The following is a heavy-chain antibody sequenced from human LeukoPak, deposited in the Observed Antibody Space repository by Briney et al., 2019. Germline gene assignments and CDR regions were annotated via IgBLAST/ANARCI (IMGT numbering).Heavy chain of an antibody. CDR2: IYHSGST. CDR3: AREKGSATSRHTCNWFDP. J-gene: IGHJ5*02. V-gene: IGHV4-30-2*01. CDR1: GGSISSGGYS. Sequence: SETLSLTCAVSGGSISSGGYSWSWIRQPPGKGLEWIGYIYHSGSTYYNPSLKSRVTISVDRSKNQFSLKLSSVTAADTAVYYCAREKGSATSRHTCNWFDPWGQGTLVTVSS. D-gene: IGHD6-19*01.